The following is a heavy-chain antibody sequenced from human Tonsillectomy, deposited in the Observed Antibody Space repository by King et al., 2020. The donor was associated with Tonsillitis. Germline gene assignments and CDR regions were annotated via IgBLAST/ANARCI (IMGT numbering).Heavy chain of an antibody. CDR2: IYYSGTT. CDR3: ARHLEGSGTYPYYYYYYMDV. CDR1: GASISTGTCY. J-gene: IGHJ6*03. V-gene: IGHV4-39*01. Sequence: PLQESGPGLVKPSETLSLTCTVSGASISTGTCYWGWIRRPPGKGLEWIGTIYYSGTTYYSPSLKSRVTISVDTSKNQFSLRLSSVTAADTAVYYCARHLEGSGTYPYYYYYYMDVWGKGTTVTVSS. D-gene: IGHD3-10*01.